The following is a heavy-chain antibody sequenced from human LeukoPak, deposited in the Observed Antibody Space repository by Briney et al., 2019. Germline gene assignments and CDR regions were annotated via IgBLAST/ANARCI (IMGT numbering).Heavy chain of an antibody. CDR2: TYYRSKWYN. V-gene: IGHV6-1*01. D-gene: IGHD1-7*01. CDR1: GDSVSSNSAA. Sequence: SQTLSLTCAISGDSVSSNSAAWNWIRQSPSRGLEWLGRTYYRSKWYNDYAVSVKSRITINPDTSKNQFSLQLNSVTPEDTAVYYCARAWVHGTMGKYYYYMDVWGKGTTVTVSS. J-gene: IGHJ6*03. CDR3: ARAWVHGTMGKYYYYMDV.